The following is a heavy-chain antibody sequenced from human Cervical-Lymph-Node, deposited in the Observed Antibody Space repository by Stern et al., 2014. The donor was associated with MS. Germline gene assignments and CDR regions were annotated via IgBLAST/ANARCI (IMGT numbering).Heavy chain of an antibody. V-gene: IGHV4-59*01. CDR1: GGSISSYY. Sequence: VQLLESGPGLVKPSETLSLTCTVSGGSISSYYWSWIRQPPGKGLEWIGYIYYSGSTNYNPSLKSRVTISVDTSKNQFSLKLSSVTAADTAVYYCARGLLTFDPWGQGTLVTVSS. CDR2: IYYSGST. D-gene: IGHD2/OR15-2a*01. CDR3: ARGLLTFDP. J-gene: IGHJ5*02.